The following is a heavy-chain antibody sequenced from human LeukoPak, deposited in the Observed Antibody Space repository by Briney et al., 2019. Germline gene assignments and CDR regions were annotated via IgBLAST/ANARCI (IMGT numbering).Heavy chain of an antibody. CDR1: GFTFSSYA. J-gene: IGHJ4*02. Sequence: GGSLRLSCAASGFTFSSYAMSWVRQAPGKGLEWVSAISGSGGSTYYADPVKGRFTISRDNSKNTLYLQMNSLRAEDTAVYYCAKAIHSGSTMPGDWGQGTLVTVSS. D-gene: IGHD1-26*01. V-gene: IGHV3-23*01. CDR2: ISGSGGST. CDR3: AKAIHSGSTMPGD.